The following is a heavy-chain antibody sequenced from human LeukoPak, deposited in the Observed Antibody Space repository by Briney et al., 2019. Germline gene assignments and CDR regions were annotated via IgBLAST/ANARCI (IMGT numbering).Heavy chain of an antibody. V-gene: IGHV3-23*01. CDR3: AKGGLLVASFDY. CDR2: ISGSGGST. J-gene: IGHJ4*02. Sequence: GGSLRLSCAASGFTFSSYAMSWVRQAPGKGLEWVSAISGSGGSTYYADSVKGRFTVSRDNSKNTLYLQINSLRAEDTAVYYCAKGGLLVASFDYWGQGTLVTVSS. CDR1: GFTFSSYA. D-gene: IGHD5-12*01.